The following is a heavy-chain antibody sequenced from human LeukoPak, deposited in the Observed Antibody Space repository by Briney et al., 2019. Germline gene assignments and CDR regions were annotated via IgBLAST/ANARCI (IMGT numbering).Heavy chain of an antibody. CDR2: INPNSGGT. D-gene: IGHD3-3*01. CDR1: GYTFTGYY. V-gene: IGHV1-2*02. Sequence: GASVKVSCKASGYTFTGYYMHWVRQAPGQGLEWMGWINPNSGGTNYAQKFQGRVTMTRDTSISTAYMELSRLRSDDTAVYYCARGVLRFLEWLYQPSNWFDPWGQGTLVTVSS. J-gene: IGHJ5*02. CDR3: ARGVLRFLEWLYQPSNWFDP.